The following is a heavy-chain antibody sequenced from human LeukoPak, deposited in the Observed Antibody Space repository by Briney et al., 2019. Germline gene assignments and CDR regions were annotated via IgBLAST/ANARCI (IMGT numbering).Heavy chain of an antibody. CDR3: ARSYYDFLTGSPLLNSFDY. CDR2: VNAGNGKT. D-gene: IGHD3-9*01. J-gene: IGHJ4*02. V-gene: IGHV1-3*01. CDR1: GYTFTRYA. Sequence: ASVKVSCKASGYTFTRYALHWVRQAPRQRLERMGWVNAGNGKTKYSQKFQGRVTITRDTSASAAYMELNSLRSEDTAVYYCARSYYDFLTGSPLLNSFDYWGQGTLVTVSS.